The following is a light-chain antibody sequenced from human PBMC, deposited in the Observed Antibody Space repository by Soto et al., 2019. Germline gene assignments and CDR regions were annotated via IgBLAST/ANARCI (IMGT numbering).Light chain of an antibody. CDR3: QHDNSYSET. CDR1: QTLRGW. J-gene: IGKJ1*01. Sequence: DIHLTQSPSTLSASVGDTVTISCRASQTLRGWLAWYQQKPEKAPKLLIYKPSTLKSGVPSRFSGSGSGTEFTLTSNSQQADDVATYCWQHDNSYSETFGQGTNVDIK. CDR2: KPS. V-gene: IGKV1-5*03.